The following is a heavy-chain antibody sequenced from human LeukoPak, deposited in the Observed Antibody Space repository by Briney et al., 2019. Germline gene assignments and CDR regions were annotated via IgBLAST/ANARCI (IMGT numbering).Heavy chain of an antibody. Sequence: GGSLRLSCAASGFTVSSNYMSWVRQAPGKGLEWVSVIYSGGSTYYADSVRGRFTISRDNSKNTLYLQMNSLRVEDTAVYYCASMASYSGYDFDYWGQGTLVTVSS. V-gene: IGHV3-53*01. CDR1: GFTVSSNY. CDR2: IYSGGST. J-gene: IGHJ4*02. CDR3: ASMASYSGYDFDY. D-gene: IGHD5-12*01.